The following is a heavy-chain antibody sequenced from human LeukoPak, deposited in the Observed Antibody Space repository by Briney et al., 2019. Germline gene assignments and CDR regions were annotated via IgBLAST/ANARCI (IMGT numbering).Heavy chain of an antibody. J-gene: IGHJ6*02. D-gene: IGHD2-21*02. V-gene: IGHV5-51*01. CDR3: ARYLGTAGYYYGMDV. CDR1: GYSFTSCW. Sequence: GESLKISCKGSGYSFTSCWIGWVRQMPGKGLEWMGIIYPGDSDTRYSPSFQGQVTISADKSISTAYLQWSSLKASDTAMYYCARYLGTAGYYYGMDVWGQGTTVTVSS. CDR2: IYPGDSDT.